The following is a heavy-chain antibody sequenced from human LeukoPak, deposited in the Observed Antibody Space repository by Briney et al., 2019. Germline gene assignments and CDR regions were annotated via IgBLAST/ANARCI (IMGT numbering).Heavy chain of an antibody. CDR1: GITFNNTW. D-gene: IGHD3-10*01. J-gene: IGHJ4*02. CDR2: IKSKTDGGTT. Sequence: GGSLRLSCAASGITFNNTWMSWVRQAPGKGLEWVGRIKSKTDGGTTEYAAPVKGGFTISRDDSENTLFLLMDSLKTEDTAVYYCTTTWSSRKGFDYWGQGTLVTVSS. V-gene: IGHV3-15*01. CDR3: TTTWSSRKGFDY.